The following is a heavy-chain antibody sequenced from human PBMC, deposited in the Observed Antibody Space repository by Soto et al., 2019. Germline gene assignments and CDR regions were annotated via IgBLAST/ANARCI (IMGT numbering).Heavy chain of an antibody. CDR1: GFTFSSYS. Sequence: GGSLRLSCAASGFTFSSYSMNWVRQAPGKGLEWVSSISSSSSYIYYAESVKGRFTISRDNAKNSLYLQMNSLRAEDTAVFYFARCSLDPSQYYYYYYMDVWGKGTTVTVSS. V-gene: IGHV3-21*04. CDR2: ISSSSSYI. J-gene: IGHJ6*03. D-gene: IGHD1-1*01. CDR3: ARCSLDPSQYYYYYYMDV.